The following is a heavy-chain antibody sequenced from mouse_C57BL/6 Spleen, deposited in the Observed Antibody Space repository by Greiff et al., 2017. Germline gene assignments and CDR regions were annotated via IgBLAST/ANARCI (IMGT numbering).Heavy chain of an antibody. CDR2: INPSNGGT. Sequence: QVQLQQPGTELVKPGASVKLSCKASGYTFTSYWMHWVKQRPGQGLEWIGNINPSNGGTNYNEKFKIKATLTVDKSSSTAYMQLSSLTSEDSAVYYCARPLLLEDAIDYWGQGTSVTVSS. D-gene: IGHD1-1*01. J-gene: IGHJ4*01. V-gene: IGHV1-53*01. CDR1: GYTFTSYW. CDR3: ARPLLLEDAIDY.